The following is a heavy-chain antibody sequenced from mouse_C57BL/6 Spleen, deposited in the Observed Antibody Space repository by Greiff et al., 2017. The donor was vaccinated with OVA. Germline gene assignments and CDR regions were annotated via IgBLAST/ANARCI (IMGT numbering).Heavy chain of an antibody. CDR1: GFTFSDYY. J-gene: IGHJ1*03. V-gene: IGHV5-12*01. Sequence: EVQLVESGGGLVQPGGSLKLSCAASGFTFSDYYMYWVRQTPEKRLEWVAYISNGGGSTYYPDTVKGRFTISRDNAKNTLYLQMSRLKSEDTAMYYCARQGEEEFGWYFDVWGTGTTVTVSS. CDR2: ISNGGGST. CDR3: ARQGEEEFGWYFDV.